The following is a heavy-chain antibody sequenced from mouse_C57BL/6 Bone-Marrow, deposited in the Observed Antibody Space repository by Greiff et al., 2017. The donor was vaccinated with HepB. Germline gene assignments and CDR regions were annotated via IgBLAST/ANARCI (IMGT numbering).Heavy chain of an antibody. J-gene: IGHJ1*03. D-gene: IGHD3-2*02. Sequence: VQLQQSGPGLVKPSQTVFLTCTVTGISITTGNYRWSWIRQFPGNKLEWIGYIYYSGTITYNPSLTSRTTITRDTPKNQFFLEMNSLTAEDTATYDCARDRRWRLDWYFDVWGTGTTVTVSS. CDR3: ARDRRWRLDWYFDV. V-gene: IGHV3-5*01. CDR1: GISITTGNYR. CDR2: IYYSGTI.